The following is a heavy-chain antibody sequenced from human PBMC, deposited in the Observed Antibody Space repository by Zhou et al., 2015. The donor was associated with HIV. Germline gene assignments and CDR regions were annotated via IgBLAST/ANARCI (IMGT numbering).Heavy chain of an antibody. CDR3: ARARAVAGISDY. V-gene: IGHV1-2*02. D-gene: IGHD6-19*01. CDR1: GYTFTGYY. CDR2: INPNSGGT. J-gene: IGHJ4*02. Sequence: QVQLVQSGAEVKKSGASVKVSCKASGYTFTGYYMHWVRQAPGQGLEWMGWINPNSGGTNCAQKFQGRVTMTRDTSISTAYMELSRLRSDDTAVYYCARARAVAGISDYWGQGTLVTVSS.